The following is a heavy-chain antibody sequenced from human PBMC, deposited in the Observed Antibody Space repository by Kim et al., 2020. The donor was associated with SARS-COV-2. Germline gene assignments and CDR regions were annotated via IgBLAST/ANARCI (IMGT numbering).Heavy chain of an antibody. CDR2: IYTSGST. V-gene: IGHV4-4*07. CDR3: ARDSSGEAAAGPNWFDP. Sequence: SETLSLTCTVSGGSISSYYWSWIRQPAGKGLEWIGRIYTSGSTNYNPSLKSRVTMSVDTSKNQFSLKLSSVTAADTAVYYCARDSSGEAAAGPNWFDPWGQGTLVTVSS. J-gene: IGHJ5*02. CDR1: GGSISSYY. D-gene: IGHD6-13*01.